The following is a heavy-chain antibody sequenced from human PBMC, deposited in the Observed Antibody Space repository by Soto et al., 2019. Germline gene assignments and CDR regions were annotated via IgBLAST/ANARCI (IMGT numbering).Heavy chain of an antibody. CDR3: ARLKQLDFTYRRHDAFDI. CDR2: IYYSGST. D-gene: IGHD6-6*01. V-gene: IGHV4-59*08. J-gene: IGHJ3*02. Sequence: SETLSLTCTVSGGSISSYYWSWIRQPPGKGLEWIGYIYYSGSTNYNPSLKSRVTISVDTSKNQFSLKLSSVTAADTAVYYCARLKQLDFTYRRHDAFDIWGQGTMVTVSS. CDR1: GGSISSYY.